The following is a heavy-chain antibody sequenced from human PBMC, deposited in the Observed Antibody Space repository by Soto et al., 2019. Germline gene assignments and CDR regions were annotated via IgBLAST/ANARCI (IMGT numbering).Heavy chain of an antibody. CDR1: GGSISSGDYY. Sequence: QVQLQESGPGLVKPSQTLSLTCTVSGGSISSGDYYWSWIRQHPGKGREWIGYIYYSGSTYYNPYLKRRVTISLDTSKSQCYLKLCPATAADTAVYYCASYASGSYKPTTFDYWGQGTLVTVSS. V-gene: IGHV4-31*03. CDR3: ASYASGSYKPTTFDY. CDR2: IYYSGST. J-gene: IGHJ4*02. D-gene: IGHD3-10*01.